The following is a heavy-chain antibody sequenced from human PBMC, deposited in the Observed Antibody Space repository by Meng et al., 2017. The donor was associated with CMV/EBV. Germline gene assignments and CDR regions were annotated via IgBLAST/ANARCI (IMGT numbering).Heavy chain of an antibody. CDR1: GGSISSYY. D-gene: IGHD1-7*01. CDR3: ARYNWNFDYYYGMDV. Sequence: SETLSLTCTVSGGSISSYYWSWIRQPPGKGLEWIGYIYYSGSTNYNPSLKSRVTISVDTPKNQFSLKLSSVTAADTAVYYCARYNWNFDYYYGMDVWGQGTTVTVSS. J-gene: IGHJ6*02. V-gene: IGHV4-59*01. CDR2: IYYSGST.